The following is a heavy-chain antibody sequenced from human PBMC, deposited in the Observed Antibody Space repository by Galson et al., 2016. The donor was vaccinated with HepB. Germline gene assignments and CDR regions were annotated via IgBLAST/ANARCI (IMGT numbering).Heavy chain of an antibody. Sequence: LRLSCAASGFSFSTHAMSWVRRAPVKGLEWLSSVSGSGASTYYADSVKGRFSISRDNSESTLDLQMNSLRAEDTAIYYCAKLSVAAPGNVFSFDYWGQGTLVTVSS. CDR1: GFSFSTHA. CDR2: VSGSGAST. V-gene: IGHV3-23*01. CDR3: AKLSVAAPGNVFSFDY. J-gene: IGHJ4*02. D-gene: IGHD6-13*01.